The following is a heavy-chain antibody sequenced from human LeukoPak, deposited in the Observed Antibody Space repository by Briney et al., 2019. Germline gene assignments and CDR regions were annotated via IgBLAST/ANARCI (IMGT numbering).Heavy chain of an antibody. D-gene: IGHD2-21*01. CDR1: VFTVSSNY. J-gene: IGHJ4*02. CDR3: ARDPAPASCVGDCYDEAY. Sequence: GGSLRLSCAASVFTVSSNYMSWVRQAPGKGLEWVSVIYSGGSTYYADSVKGRFTISRDNSKNTLYLQMNSLRAEDTAVYYCARDPAPASCVGDCYDEAYWGQGTLVTVSS. V-gene: IGHV3-66*02. CDR2: IYSGGST.